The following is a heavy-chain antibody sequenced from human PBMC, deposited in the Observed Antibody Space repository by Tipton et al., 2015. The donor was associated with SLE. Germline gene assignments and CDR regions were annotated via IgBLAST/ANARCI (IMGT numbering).Heavy chain of an antibody. V-gene: IGHV4-39*02. CDR1: GDSITRSSFY. Sequence: TLSLTCTVSGDSITRSSFYWGWIRQSPGKGLEWIGNFYHRGTTYYNPSLKSRVTISADTSKNHLSLKLTSVTAADTAVYFCARSSSVRTLLWPTFAYWGQGTPVTVSS. D-gene: IGHD2/OR15-2a*01. CDR2: FYHRGTT. CDR3: ARSSSVRTLLWPTFAY. J-gene: IGHJ4*02.